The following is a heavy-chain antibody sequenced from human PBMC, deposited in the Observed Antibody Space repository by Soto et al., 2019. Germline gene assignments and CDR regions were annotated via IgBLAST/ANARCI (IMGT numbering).Heavy chain of an antibody. CDR2: INHSGST. V-gene: IGHV4-34*01. D-gene: IGHD2-15*01. Sequence: SETLSLTCAVYGGSFSGYYWSWIRQPPGKGLEWIGEINHSGSTNYNPSLKSRVTISVDTSKNQFSLKLSSVTAADTAVCYCARVADIVVVVAATQDAFDIWGQGTMVTVSS. CDR3: ARVADIVVVVAATQDAFDI. J-gene: IGHJ3*02. CDR1: GGSFSGYY.